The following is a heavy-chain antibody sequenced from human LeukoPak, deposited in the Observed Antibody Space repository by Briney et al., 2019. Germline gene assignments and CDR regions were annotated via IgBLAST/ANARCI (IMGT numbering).Heavy chain of an antibody. D-gene: IGHD3-22*01. CDR3: ARDYYDSSGYSAEWFDP. CDR1: GGSFSGYY. V-gene: IGHV4-34*12. Sequence: SETLSLTCAVYGGSFSGYYWSWIRQSPGKGLEWIGEIIQTGSTNYNPSLKSRVTISVDTSKNQFSLKLSSVIAADTAVYYCARDYYDSSGYSAEWFDPWGQGTLVTVSS. CDR2: IIQTGST. J-gene: IGHJ5*02.